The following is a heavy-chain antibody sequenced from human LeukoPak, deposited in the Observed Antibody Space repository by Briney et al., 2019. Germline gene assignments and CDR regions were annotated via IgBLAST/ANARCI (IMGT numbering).Heavy chain of an antibody. D-gene: IGHD6-19*01. CDR3: ARTKYSSGWYVAFDY. CDR2: IYYSGST. J-gene: IGHJ4*02. CDR1: GGSMSSYY. Sequence: SETLSLTCTVSGGSMSSYYWNWIRQPPGKGLEWIGYIYYSGSTNYNPSLKSRVTISVDTSKNQFSLKLSSVTAADTAVYYCARTKYSSGWYVAFDYWGQGTLVTVSS. V-gene: IGHV4-59*01.